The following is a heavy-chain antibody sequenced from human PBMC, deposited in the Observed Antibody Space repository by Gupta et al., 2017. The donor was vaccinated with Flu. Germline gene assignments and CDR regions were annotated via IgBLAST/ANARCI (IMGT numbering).Heavy chain of an antibody. Sequence: SAMHWVRQASGKGLEWVGRIRSKANSYATAYAASVKGRFTISRDDSKNTAYLQMNSLKTEDTAVYYCTTNTASHYYYYMDVWGKGTTVTVSS. CDR1: SA. V-gene: IGHV3-73*01. CDR3: TTNTASHYYYYMDV. D-gene: IGHD5-18*01. CDR2: IRSKANSYAT. J-gene: IGHJ6*03.